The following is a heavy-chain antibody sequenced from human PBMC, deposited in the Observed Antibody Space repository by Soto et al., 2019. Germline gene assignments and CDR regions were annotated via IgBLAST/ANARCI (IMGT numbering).Heavy chain of an antibody. CDR2: IYPADPET. CDR1: GYSFSNYW. J-gene: IGHJ4*02. V-gene: IGHV5-51*01. D-gene: IGHD6-13*01. CDR3: ARHFSSSWYYFDN. Sequence: GESLKISCKGAGYSFSNYWIGWVRQKPGKGPEWMGIIYPADPETKYSPSFQGHVTFSVDKSITTAYLQWSRLKASDTAVYYCARHFSSSWYYFDNWGRGTLVTVSS.